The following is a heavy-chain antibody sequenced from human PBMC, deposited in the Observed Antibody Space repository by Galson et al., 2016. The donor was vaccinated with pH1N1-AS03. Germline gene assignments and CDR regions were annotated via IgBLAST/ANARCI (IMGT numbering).Heavy chain of an antibody. D-gene: IGHD6-19*01. Sequence: SLRLSCAVSGFTFSTYAMTCVRQAPGRGLEWVSSISSTGSNTSYADSVMGRFTISRDNSKNTLYLQMNSLRAEDTAVFYCAKYTIDWYEDYWGQGTLVIVSS. V-gene: IGHV3-23*01. J-gene: IGHJ4*02. CDR1: GFTFSTYA. CDR3: AKYTIDWYEDY. CDR2: ISSTGSNT.